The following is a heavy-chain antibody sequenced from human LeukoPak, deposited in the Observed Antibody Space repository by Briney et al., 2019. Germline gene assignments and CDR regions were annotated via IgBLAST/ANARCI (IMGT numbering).Heavy chain of an antibody. V-gene: IGHV4-61*02. CDR2: VRTSGTT. CDR3: ARGFTFGHGAMFDY. Sequence: SETLSLTCTVSGGSISSDDYYWTWMRQHAGKGLEWIGRVRTSGTTDFNPSLKSRVSISLDTSKNQFSLKLTSVTAADTAVYYCARGFTFGHGAMFDYWGQGTLVTVSP. J-gene: IGHJ4*02. D-gene: IGHD4-17*01. CDR1: GGSISSDDYY.